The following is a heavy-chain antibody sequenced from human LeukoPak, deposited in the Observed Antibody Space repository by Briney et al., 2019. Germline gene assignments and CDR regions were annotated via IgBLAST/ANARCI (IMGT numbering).Heavy chain of an antibody. CDR2: IYYSGST. D-gene: IGHD3-10*01. J-gene: IGHJ3*02. CDR1: SGSISSYY. Sequence: PSETLSLTCTVSSGSISSYYWGWIRQPPGKGLEWIGYIYYSGSTNYNPSLKSRVTISVDTSKNQFSLKLSSVTAADTAVYYCARDPAELAPVDAFDIWGQGTMVTVSS. V-gene: IGHV4-59*12. CDR3: ARDPAELAPVDAFDI.